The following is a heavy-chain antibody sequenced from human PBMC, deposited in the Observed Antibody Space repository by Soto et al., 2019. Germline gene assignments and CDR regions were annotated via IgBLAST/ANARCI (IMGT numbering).Heavy chain of an antibody. CDR1: GFIFGGYA. CDR2: ISGSGSGT. J-gene: IGHJ4*02. Sequence: GGSXRLSCTASGFIFGGYAMSWVRQXPGEGLGWVSSISGSGSGTYYXXSXXXXXXXXXXXXKNTVYLQMNSLRVEDTAIYYCAKDSSGYYRPIDCWGQGTLVTVSS. CDR3: AKDSSGYYRPIDC. V-gene: IGHV3-23*01. D-gene: IGHD3-22*01.